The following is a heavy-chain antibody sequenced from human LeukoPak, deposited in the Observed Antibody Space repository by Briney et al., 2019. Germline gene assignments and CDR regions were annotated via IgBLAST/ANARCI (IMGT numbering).Heavy chain of an antibody. J-gene: IGHJ4*02. CDR2: IYYSGST. Sequence: PSETLSLTCTVSGGSISSYYWSWIRQPPGKGLEWIGYIYYSGSTNYNPSLKSRVTISVDTSKNQFSLKLSSVTAVDTAVYYCARGTAAGTTGIDYWGQGTLVTVSS. D-gene: IGHD6-13*01. CDR3: ARGTAAGTTGIDY. CDR1: GGSISSYY. V-gene: IGHV4-59*01.